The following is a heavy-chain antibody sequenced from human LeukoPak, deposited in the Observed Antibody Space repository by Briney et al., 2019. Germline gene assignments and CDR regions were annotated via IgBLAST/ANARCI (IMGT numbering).Heavy chain of an antibody. V-gene: IGHV3-33*01. CDR1: GFTFSSYG. CDR2: IWYDGSNK. D-gene: IGHD3-22*01. CDR3: ARDIYYDSSGFDY. Sequence: GRSLRLSCAASGFTFSSYGMHWVRQAPGKGLEWVAVIWYDGSNKYYADSVKGRFTISRDNSKNTLYLQINSLRAEDTAVYYCARDIYYDSSGFDYWGQGTLVTVSS. J-gene: IGHJ4*02.